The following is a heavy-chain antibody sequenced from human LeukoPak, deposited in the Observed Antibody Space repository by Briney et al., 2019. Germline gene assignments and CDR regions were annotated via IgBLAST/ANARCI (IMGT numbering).Heavy chain of an antibody. J-gene: IGHJ4*02. V-gene: IGHV3-23*01. CDR1: GFTFSSYG. Sequence: GRSLRLSCAASGFTFSSYGVHWVRQAPGKGLEWVSAISGSGGSTYYADSVKGRFTISRDNSKNTLYLQMNSLRADDTAVYYCAKGGGSYRPEYFDYWGQGTLVTVSS. CDR2: ISGSGGST. CDR3: AKGGGSYRPEYFDY. D-gene: IGHD3-16*02.